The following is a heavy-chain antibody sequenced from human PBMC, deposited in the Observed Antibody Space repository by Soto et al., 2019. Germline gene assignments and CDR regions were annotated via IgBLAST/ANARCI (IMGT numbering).Heavy chain of an antibody. CDR3: AGTDSPPHDY. J-gene: IGHJ4*02. CDR1: GFTFSSYG. D-gene: IGHD2-21*01. V-gene: IGHV3-30*03. Sequence: PGGSLRLSCAASGFTFSSYGMHWVRQAPGKGLEWVAVISYDGSNKYYADSVKGRFTISRDNSKNTLYLQMNSLRAEDTAVYYCAGTDSPPHDYWGQGTLVTVSS. CDR2: ISYDGSNK.